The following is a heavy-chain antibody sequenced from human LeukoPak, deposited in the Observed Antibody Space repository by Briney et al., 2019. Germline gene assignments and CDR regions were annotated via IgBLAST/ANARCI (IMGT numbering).Heavy chain of an antibody. J-gene: IGHJ5*02. CDR2: INSDGGST. V-gene: IGHV3-74*01. CDR1: GFTFSSYA. D-gene: IGHD1-26*01. CDR3: ARGVGGDSRFDP. Sequence: GGSLRLSCAASGFTFSSYAMSWVRQAPGKGLVWVSRINSDGGSTRYADSVKGRFTISRDNAKNTLYLQMNSLRAEDTAVYYCARGVGGDSRFDPWGQGTLVTVSS.